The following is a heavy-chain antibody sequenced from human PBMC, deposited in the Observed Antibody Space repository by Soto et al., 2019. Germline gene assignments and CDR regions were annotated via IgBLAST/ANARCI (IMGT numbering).Heavy chain of an antibody. CDR2: ISTYNGNT. Sequence: QVQLLQSGAEVKKPGASVRVSCKASGYSFTRFGTSWVRQAPGQGLEWVGRISTYNGNTKYAQKLEGRVTVSTDTSTITAYMELRGLRSDHTAVYYCARDPQESTSPQVVDYWGQGTLLTVSS. CDR3: ARDPQESTSPQVVDY. J-gene: IGHJ4*02. CDR1: GYSFTRFG. V-gene: IGHV1-18*01.